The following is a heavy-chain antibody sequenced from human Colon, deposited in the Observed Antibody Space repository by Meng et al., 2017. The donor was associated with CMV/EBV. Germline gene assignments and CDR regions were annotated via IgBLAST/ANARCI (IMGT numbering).Heavy chain of an antibody. D-gene: IGHD1-26*01. J-gene: IGHJ4*02. CDR3: ARGGFGGTYYFFDY. CDR2: ISSSGSTI. V-gene: IGHV3-48*03. CDR1: GFTFSSYE. Sequence: GGSLRLSCAASGFTFSSYEMNWVRQAPGKGLEWVSYISSSGSTIYYADSVKGRFTISRDNAKNSLYLQMNSLRAEDTAVYYCARGGFGGTYYFFDYWARERWSPSPQ.